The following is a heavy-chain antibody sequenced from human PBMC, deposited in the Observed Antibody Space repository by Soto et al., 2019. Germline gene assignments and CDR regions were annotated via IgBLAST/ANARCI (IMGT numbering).Heavy chain of an antibody. D-gene: IGHD3-3*01. CDR3: ASKTIEGGLRFLEWSPPYYYYGMDV. CDR2: IIPIFGTA. CDR1: GGTFSSYA. Sequence: SVKVSCKASGGTFSSYAISWVRQAPGQGLEWMGGIIPIFGTANYAQKFQGRVTVTADKSTSTAYMELSSLRSEDTAVYYCASKTIEGGLRFLEWSPPYYYYGMDVWGQGTTVTVSS. J-gene: IGHJ6*02. V-gene: IGHV1-69*06.